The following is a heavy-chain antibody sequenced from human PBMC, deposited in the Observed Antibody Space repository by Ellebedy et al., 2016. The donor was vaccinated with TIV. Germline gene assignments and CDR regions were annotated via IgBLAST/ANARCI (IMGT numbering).Heavy chain of an antibody. Sequence: MPSETLSLTCTVSGGSISSNDYFWGWIRQAPGKGLAWIGSIFHSGNTYYNPSLKTRVTGSIDTSKNQFSLKMRSVTAAYTAVYYCARATVTDAFDIWGQGTMVTVSS. D-gene: IGHD4-17*01. CDR3: ARATVTDAFDI. CDR2: IFHSGNT. V-gene: IGHV4-39*01. J-gene: IGHJ3*02. CDR1: GGSISSNDYF.